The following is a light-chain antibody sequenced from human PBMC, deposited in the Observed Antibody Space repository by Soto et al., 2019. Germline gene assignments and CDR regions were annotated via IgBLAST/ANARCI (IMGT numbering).Light chain of an antibody. CDR2: EVS. CDR3: SSYTSRGTYV. CDR1: SSYIGGYDY. Sequence: QSVLTQPASVSGSPGQAITISYTGTSSYIGGYDYVSWYQQHPGKAPKLVIYEVSHRPSGLSNRFSGSKSGNTASLTISGLQPEDEADYYCSSYTSRGTYVFGTGTKVTVL. V-gene: IGLV2-14*01. J-gene: IGLJ1*01.